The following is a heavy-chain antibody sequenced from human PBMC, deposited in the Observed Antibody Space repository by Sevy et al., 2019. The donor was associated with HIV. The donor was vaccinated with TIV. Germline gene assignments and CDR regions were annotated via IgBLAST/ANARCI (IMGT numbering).Heavy chain of an antibody. CDR3: ASSDATSRFGYYYFAMDF. Sequence: GGSLRLSCAVSGFTFNTYNMNWVRQAPGKGLEWVSYISYTSTAIYYADSVRGRFTISWDNAKNTLYLQMNSLRDEDTAVYYCASSDATSRFGYYYFAMDFWGQGTSVTVSS. V-gene: IGHV3-48*02. D-gene: IGHD3-22*01. CDR2: ISYTSTAI. CDR1: GFTFNTYN. J-gene: IGHJ6*02.